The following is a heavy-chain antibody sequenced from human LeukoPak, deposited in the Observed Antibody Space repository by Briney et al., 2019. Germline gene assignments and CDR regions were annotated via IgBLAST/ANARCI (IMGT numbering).Heavy chain of an antibody. CDR1: GFTFSSYD. D-gene: IGHD3-3*01. V-gene: IGHV3-13*01. CDR2: IGTAGDT. J-gene: IGHJ4*02. CDR3: ARDSTGGFWSGYYQADYFDY. Sequence: GGSLRLSCAASGFTFSSYDMHWVRQATGKGLEWVSAIGTAGDTNYPGSVKGRFTISRDNAKNSLYLQMNSLRAEDTAVYYCARDSTGGFWSGYYQADYFDYWGQGTLVTVSS.